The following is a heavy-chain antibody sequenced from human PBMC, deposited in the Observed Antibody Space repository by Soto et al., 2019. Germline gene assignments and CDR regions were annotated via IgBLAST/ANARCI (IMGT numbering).Heavy chain of an antibody. CDR3: AKDFGRYDLYGMDV. V-gene: IGHV3-9*01. CDR2: IGWNGATM. Sequence: HPGGSVRLSCAASGFTFDDYAIHWVRQPPGRGLEWVSAIGWNGATMVYADSVQGRFTISRDNAKKLVILEMNNLRGDDTALYYCAKDFGRYDLYGMDVWGQGTTVTVSS. CDR1: GFTFDDYA. J-gene: IGHJ6*02. D-gene: IGHD3-16*01.